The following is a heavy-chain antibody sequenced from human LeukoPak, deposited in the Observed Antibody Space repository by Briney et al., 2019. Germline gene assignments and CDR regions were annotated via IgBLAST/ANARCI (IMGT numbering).Heavy chain of an antibody. CDR1: GYTFTSYD. Sequence: ASVKYSCKASGYTFTSYDINWVRQATGQGLEWMGWMNPNSGNTGYAQKFQGRVTMTRNTSISTAYMELSSLRSEDTAVYYCARHPPYYYGMDVWGQGTTVTVSS. V-gene: IGHV1-8*01. CDR2: MNPNSGNT. J-gene: IGHJ6*02. CDR3: ARHPPYYYGMDV.